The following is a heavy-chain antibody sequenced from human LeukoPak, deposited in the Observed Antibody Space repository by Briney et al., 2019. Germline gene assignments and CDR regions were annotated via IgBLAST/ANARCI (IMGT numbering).Heavy chain of an antibody. Sequence: ASVKVSCKASGYTFTSYGISWVRQAPGQGLEWMGWISAYNGNTNYAQKLQGRVTMTTGTYTSTAYMELRSLRSDDTAVYYCARDYEGSTSYYYYYGMDVWGQGTTVTVSS. V-gene: IGHV1-18*01. D-gene: IGHD2-2*01. CDR1: GYTFTSYG. CDR3: ARDYEGSTSYYYYYGMDV. CDR2: ISAYNGNT. J-gene: IGHJ6*02.